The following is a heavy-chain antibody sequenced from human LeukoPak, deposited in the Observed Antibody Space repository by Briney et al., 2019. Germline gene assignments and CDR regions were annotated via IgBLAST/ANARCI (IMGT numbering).Heavy chain of an antibody. J-gene: IGHJ4*02. CDR2: ISGSGGST. V-gene: IGHV3-23*01. CDR1: GFTFSSYA. Sequence: GGSLRLSCAASGFTFSSYAMSWVRQAPGKGLEWVSAISGSGGSTYYADSVKGRFTISRDNSKNTLYLQMNSLRAEDTAVYYCAKAWDYDTLTGYYLYYFDYWGQGTLVTVSS. D-gene: IGHD3-9*01. CDR3: AKAWDYDTLTGYYLYYFDY.